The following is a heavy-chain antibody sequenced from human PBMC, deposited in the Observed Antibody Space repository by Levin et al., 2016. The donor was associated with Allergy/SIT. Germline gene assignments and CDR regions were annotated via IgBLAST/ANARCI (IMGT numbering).Heavy chain of an antibody. CDR1: GFTFSNYD. CDR3: AKQGSSLKYYYDSSGHYPRSGMDV. Sequence: GGSLRLSCAASGFTFSNYDMYWVRQAPGRGLEWVALISYDGSNRDSADSVKGRFTISRDNSKSTVYLQMNSLRAEDTALYYCAKQGSSLKYYYDSSGHYPRSGMDVWGQGTTVTVSS. V-gene: IGHV3-30*18. CDR2: ISYDGSNR. D-gene: IGHD3-22*01. J-gene: IGHJ6*02.